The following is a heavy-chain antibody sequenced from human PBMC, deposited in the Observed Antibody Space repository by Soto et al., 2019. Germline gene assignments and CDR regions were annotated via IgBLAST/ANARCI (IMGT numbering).Heavy chain of an antibody. CDR1: GYTFTSYA. J-gene: IGHJ6*02. CDR2: INAGNGNT. CDR3: ALTTQLWGEVGMDV. V-gene: IGHV1-3*01. D-gene: IGHD5-18*01. Sequence: GASVKVSCKASGYTFTSYAMHWVRQAPGQRLEWMGWINAGNGNTKYSQKFQGRVTITRDTSASTAYMELSILRSEDTAVYYCALTTQLWGEVGMDVWGQGTTVTVSS.